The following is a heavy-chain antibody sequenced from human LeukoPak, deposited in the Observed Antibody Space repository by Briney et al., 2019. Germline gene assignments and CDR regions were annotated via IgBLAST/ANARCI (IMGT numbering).Heavy chain of an antibody. V-gene: IGHV4-30-2*01. Sequence: SETLSLTCTVSGGSISSGGYYWSWIRQPPGKGLEWIGYIFHSGSTYYNPSLKSRVTISVDRSKNQFSLKLSSVTAADTAVYYCARAELVVPATGAFDIWGQGTMVTVSS. J-gene: IGHJ3*02. D-gene: IGHD2-2*01. CDR2: IFHSGST. CDR3: ARAELVVPATGAFDI. CDR1: GGSISSGGYY.